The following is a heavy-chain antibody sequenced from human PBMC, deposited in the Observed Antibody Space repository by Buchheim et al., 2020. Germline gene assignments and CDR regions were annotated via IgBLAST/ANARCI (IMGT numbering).Heavy chain of an antibody. J-gene: IGHJ4*02. V-gene: IGHV4-39*01. CDR3: SRRYSHISDY. CDR2: IGYSGST. Sequence: QLQLQESGPGLVKPSETLSLTCTVSGDSISRSNYYWGWIRQPPGKGLEWIATIGYSGSTSYNPSLKSRVTISVDTSKNQFSLKLSSVTAADTAVYYCSRRYSHISDYWGQGTL. D-gene: IGHD1-1*01. CDR1: GDSISRSNYY.